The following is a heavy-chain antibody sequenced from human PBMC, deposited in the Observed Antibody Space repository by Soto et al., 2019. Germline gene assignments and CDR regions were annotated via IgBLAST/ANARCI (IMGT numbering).Heavy chain of an antibody. CDR1: GFSFENYG. Sequence: QVQMVESGGGVAQHGRSLRLSCAASGFSFENYGMHWVRQAPGRGLEWVAIIWYDGSLQYYAAAVKGRFTISRDNSKNTLYLEMNSLRAEDTAVYYCANLWGDGYNLGQDYNGMDVWGQGTTVIVSS. V-gene: IGHV3-33*06. CDR2: IWYDGSLQ. CDR3: ANLWGDGYNLGQDYNGMDV. J-gene: IGHJ6*02. D-gene: IGHD5-12*01.